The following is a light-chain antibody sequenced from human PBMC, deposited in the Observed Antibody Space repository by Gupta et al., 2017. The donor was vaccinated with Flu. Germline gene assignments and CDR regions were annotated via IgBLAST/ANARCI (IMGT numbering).Light chain of an antibody. Sequence: EIMLTQSPGTLSLSPGERATLSCRASQSVSRNFLAWFQQKPGQAPTLLIYGASSRATDIPDRFSGSGSGTEFTLTISRLEPEDFAVYYCQQYGRSPRTFGQGTKVEIK. CDR3: QQYGRSPRT. V-gene: IGKV3-20*01. J-gene: IGKJ1*01. CDR1: QSVSRNF. CDR2: GAS.